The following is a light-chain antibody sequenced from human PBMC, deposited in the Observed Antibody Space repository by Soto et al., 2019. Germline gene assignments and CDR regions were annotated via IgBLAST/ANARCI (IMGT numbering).Light chain of an antibody. CDR1: SSDVGAYNY. Sequence: QSALTQPASVSGSPGQSITISCTGTSSDVGAYNYVSWYRQHPGKAPKLMIYEVTNQPSGVSNRFSGSKSGSTASLTISGLQAEDEADYYCSSYTSSSTLVFGGGTKLTVL. J-gene: IGLJ3*02. CDR3: SSYTSSSTLV. V-gene: IGLV2-14*01. CDR2: EVT.